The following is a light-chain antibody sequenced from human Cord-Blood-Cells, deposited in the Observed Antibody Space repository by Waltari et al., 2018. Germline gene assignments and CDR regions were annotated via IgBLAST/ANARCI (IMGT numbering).Light chain of an antibody. CDR1: SSDVGRYNL. Sequence: QSALTQPASVSGSPGQSITIPCTGTSSDVGRYNLVSWYQQHPGKAPKLMIYEGSKRPSGVSNRFSGSKSGNTASLTISGLQAEGEADYYCCSYAGSSTVVFGGGTKLTVL. V-gene: IGLV2-23*01. CDR3: CSYAGSSTVV. CDR2: EGS. J-gene: IGLJ2*01.